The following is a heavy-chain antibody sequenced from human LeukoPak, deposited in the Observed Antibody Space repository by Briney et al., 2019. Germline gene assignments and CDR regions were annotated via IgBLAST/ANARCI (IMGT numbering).Heavy chain of an antibody. J-gene: IGHJ3*02. CDR1: GYTFTSYY. CDR3: ARDRDYYDSSGYYYDAFDI. CDR2: INPSGGST. D-gene: IGHD3-22*01. V-gene: IGHV1-46*01. Sequence: ASVKASCKSSGYTFTSYYMHWVRQAPGQGLEWMGIINPSGGSTSYAQKFQGRVTMTRDTSTSTVYMELSSLRSEDTAVYYCARDRDYYDSSGYYYDAFDIWGQGTMVTVSS.